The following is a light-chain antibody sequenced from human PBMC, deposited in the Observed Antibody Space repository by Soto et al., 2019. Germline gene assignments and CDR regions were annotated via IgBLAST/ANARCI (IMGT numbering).Light chain of an antibody. CDR2: ENN. CDR1: SSNIGAGYE. CDR3: PSYDSSLSGYV. J-gene: IGLJ1*01. V-gene: IGLV1-40*01. Sequence: QSVLTQPPSVSEAPGQRVTISCTGSSSNIGAGYEAHWYQQVPGTAPKLLIYENNNRPSGVPDRFSGSKSGTSASLAITGLQAEDEAEYYCPSYDSSLSGYVFATGTKLTVL.